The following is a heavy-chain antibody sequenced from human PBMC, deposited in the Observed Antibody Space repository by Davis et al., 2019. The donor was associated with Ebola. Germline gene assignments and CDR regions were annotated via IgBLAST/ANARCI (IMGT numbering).Heavy chain of an antibody. D-gene: IGHD6-19*01. CDR3: AKDQTRIPVAGLNWFDP. J-gene: IGHJ5*02. Sequence: PGGSLRLSCAASGFTFDDYAMHWVRHAPGKGLEWVSGISWNSGSIDYADSVKGRFTISRDNAKNSLYLQMNSLRAEDTALYYCAKDQTRIPVAGLNWFDPWGQGTLVTVSS. CDR2: ISWNSGSI. V-gene: IGHV3-9*01. CDR1: GFTFDDYA.